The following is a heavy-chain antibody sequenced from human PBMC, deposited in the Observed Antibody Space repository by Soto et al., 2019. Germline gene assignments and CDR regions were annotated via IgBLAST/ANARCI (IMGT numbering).Heavy chain of an antibody. J-gene: IGHJ3*02. V-gene: IGHV3-49*04. CDR1: GFTFGDYA. CDR3: TRVDATFDAFDI. Sequence: GGSLRLSCTASGFTFGDYAMSWVRQAPGKGLEWVGFIRSKAYGGTTEYAASAKGRFTISRDDSKSIAYLQMNSLKTEDTAVYYCTRVDATFDAFDIWGQGTMVTVSS. D-gene: IGHD2-15*01. CDR2: IRSKAYGGTT.